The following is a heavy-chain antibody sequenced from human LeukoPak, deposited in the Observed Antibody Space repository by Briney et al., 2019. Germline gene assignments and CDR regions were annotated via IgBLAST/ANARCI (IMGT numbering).Heavy chain of an antibody. Sequence: GASVKVSCKASGYTFTCYYMHWVRQAPGQGLEWRGWINPNSCCTNYPQNFHGTLTMPRDPSISTAYMELSRLRSDDTAVYYCARTWDSGSYHWADAFDIWGQGTMVTVSS. D-gene: IGHD1-26*01. CDR1: GYTFTCYY. J-gene: IGHJ3*02. V-gene: IGHV1-2*02. CDR2: INPNSCCT. CDR3: ARTWDSGSYHWADAFDI.